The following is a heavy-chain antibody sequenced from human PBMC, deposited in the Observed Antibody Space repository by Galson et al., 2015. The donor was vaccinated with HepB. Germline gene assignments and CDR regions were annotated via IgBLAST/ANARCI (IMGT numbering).Heavy chain of an antibody. Sequence: SETLSLTCTVSGGSINKSPYYWAWIRQSPGKGLEWIGYIFYSGSTNYNPSLQSRVTISVDTSKNHFSLRLNSVTAADTAMYYCARRNQGYDSNGYFDSFDIWGQGTMVTVSS. CDR3: ARRNQGYDSNGYFDSFDI. J-gene: IGHJ3*02. V-gene: IGHV4-39*02. D-gene: IGHD3-22*01. CDR1: GGSINKSPYY. CDR2: IFYSGST.